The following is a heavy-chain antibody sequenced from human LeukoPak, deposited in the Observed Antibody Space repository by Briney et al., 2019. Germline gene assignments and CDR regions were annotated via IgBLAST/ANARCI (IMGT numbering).Heavy chain of an antibody. J-gene: IGHJ6*03. V-gene: IGHV3-30*03. Sequence: GGSLRLSCAASGFTFSSYGMHWVRQAPGKGLEWVAVISYDGSNKYYADSVKGRFTISRDNSKNTLYLQMNSLRAEDTAVYYCARDPWAITMFRGLYYYYYYMDVWGKGTTVTISS. CDR1: GFTFSSYG. CDR2: ISYDGSNK. CDR3: ARDPWAITMFRGLYYYYYYMDV. D-gene: IGHD3-10*01.